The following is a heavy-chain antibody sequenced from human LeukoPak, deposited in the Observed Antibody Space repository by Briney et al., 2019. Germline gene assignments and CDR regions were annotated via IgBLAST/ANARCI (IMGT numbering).Heavy chain of an antibody. Sequence: GRSLRLSCAASGFTFDDYAMHWVRQAPGKGLEWVSGISWNSGSIGYADSVKGRFTISRDNAKNSLYLQMNSLRAEDTAVYYCARVSLCNSTSCYFDYWGQGTLVTVSS. V-gene: IGHV3-9*01. CDR1: GFTFDDYA. CDR2: ISWNSGSI. J-gene: IGHJ4*02. D-gene: IGHD2-2*01. CDR3: ARVSLCNSTSCYFDY.